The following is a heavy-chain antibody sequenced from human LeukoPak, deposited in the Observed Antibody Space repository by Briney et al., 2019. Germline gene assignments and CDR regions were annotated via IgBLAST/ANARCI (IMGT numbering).Heavy chain of an antibody. J-gene: IGHJ4*02. CDR1: GFTFSSYS. Sequence: GGSLRLSCAASGFTFSSYSMNWVRQAPGKGLEWVAVAHNDGDTKYYADSVRGRFTISRDNSKNTLHLQMSSLRAEDTAVYYCATGSGSYYSHWGQGTLVTVSS. D-gene: IGHD3-22*01. CDR2: AHNDGDTK. CDR3: ATGSGSYYSH. V-gene: IGHV3-33*08.